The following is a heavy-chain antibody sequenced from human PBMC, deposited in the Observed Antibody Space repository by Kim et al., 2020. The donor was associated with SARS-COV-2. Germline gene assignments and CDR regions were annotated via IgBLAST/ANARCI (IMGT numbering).Heavy chain of an antibody. CDR2: INTNTGSP. CDR3: SRGPGPVDY. V-gene: IGHV7-4-1*02. CDR1: GYSFTTHT. Sequence: ASVKVSCKASGYSFTTHTINWMRQAPGQGLEWMGWINTNTGSPAYAQGFAGRFVFSVDTSVSTAYLQISSLKAEDSAVYYCSRGPGPVDYWGQGTQVTVS. J-gene: IGHJ4*02.